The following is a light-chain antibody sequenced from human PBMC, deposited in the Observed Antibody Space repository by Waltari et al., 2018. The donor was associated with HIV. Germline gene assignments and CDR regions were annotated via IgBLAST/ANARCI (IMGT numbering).Light chain of an antibody. CDR2: DVT. V-gene: IGLV2-23*02. CDR1: RTDLGRYDI. Sequence: QSALTQPASVSGSPGQSITISCTGTRTDLGRYDIVSWYQHQPGRAPKLIIYDVTKWPSGVSHRFSGSKSGATASLTISGLQAEDEADYYCCSYAGITTWVFGGGTKVTVL. J-gene: IGLJ3*02. CDR3: CSYAGITTWV.